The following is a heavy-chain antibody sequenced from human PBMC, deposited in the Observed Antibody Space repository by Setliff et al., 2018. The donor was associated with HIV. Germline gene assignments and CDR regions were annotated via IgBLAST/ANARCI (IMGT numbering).Heavy chain of an antibody. CDR1: GFTFDRYW. CDR3: HSGYDTEEQSYFDY. D-gene: IGHD5-12*01. V-gene: IGHV3-74*01. CDR2: VSSDGTSK. J-gene: IGHJ4*02. Sequence: TGGSLRLSCAASGFTFDRYWMHWVRQAPGKGLVWVSRVSSDGTSKTYADSVKGRFTISRDNAKNTLYLQMNSLRAEDTGVYYCHSGYDTEEQSYFDYWGQGTLVTVSS.